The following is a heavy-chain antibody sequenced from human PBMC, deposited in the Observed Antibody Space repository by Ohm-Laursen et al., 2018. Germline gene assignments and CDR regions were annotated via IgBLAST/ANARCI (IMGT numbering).Heavy chain of an antibody. Sequence: VSSANPSRTVSVGTFTSYAISCVRQAPGQGLEWMGGMIPIFGAANYAQKFQGRVTITADESTSTAYMELSSLRSEDTSVYYSARTPLGSDYYDSSGPEYYFDYWGQGTLVTVSS. CDR1: VGTFTSYA. D-gene: IGHD3-22*01. CDR2: MIPIFGAA. J-gene: IGHJ4*02. CDR3: ARTPLGSDYYDSSGPEYYFDY. V-gene: IGHV1-69*13.